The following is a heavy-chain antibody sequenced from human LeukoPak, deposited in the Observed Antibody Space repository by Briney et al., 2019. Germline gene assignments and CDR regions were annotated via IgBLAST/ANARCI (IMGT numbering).Heavy chain of an antibody. J-gene: IGHJ5*02. CDR1: GASISSDY. CDR3: AKGLCNYGNYFDP. D-gene: IGHD1-7*01. Sequence: SETLSLTCTVSGASISSDYWSWIRQSPGKGLEWIGFIYYTGGTDYNPSLKSRVTISRDTSKNQFSLNLSSVTAADTAVYYCAKGLCNYGNYFDPWGQGALVTVSA. CDR2: IYYTGGT. V-gene: IGHV4-59*01.